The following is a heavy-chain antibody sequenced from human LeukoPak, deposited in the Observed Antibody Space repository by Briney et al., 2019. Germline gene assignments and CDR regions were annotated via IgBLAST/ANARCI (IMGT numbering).Heavy chain of an antibody. V-gene: IGHV3-21*01. CDR1: GFTFSSYS. CDR3: ARDRLMTTATTGWFDP. CDR2: ISSSSSYI. Sequence: GGSLRLSCAASGFTFSSYSMNWVRQAPGKGLEWVSSISSSSSYIYYADSVKGRFTISRDNAKNSLYLQMNSLRAEDTAVYYCARDRLMTTATTGWFDPWGQGTLVTVSS. J-gene: IGHJ5*02. D-gene: IGHD4-17*01.